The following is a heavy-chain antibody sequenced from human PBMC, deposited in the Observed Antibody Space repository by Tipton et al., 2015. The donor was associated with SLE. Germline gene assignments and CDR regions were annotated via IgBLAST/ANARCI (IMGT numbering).Heavy chain of an antibody. Sequence: TLSLTCTVSGGSISSSSYYWGWIRQPPGKGLEWIGSIYYSGSTYYNPSLKSRVTISVDTSKNQFSLKLSSVTAADTAVYYCARHGAAAATDYWGQGTLVTVSS. D-gene: IGHD6-13*01. J-gene: IGHJ4*02. CDR2: IYYSGST. CDR1: GGSISSSSYY. CDR3: ARHGAAAATDY. V-gene: IGHV4-39*07.